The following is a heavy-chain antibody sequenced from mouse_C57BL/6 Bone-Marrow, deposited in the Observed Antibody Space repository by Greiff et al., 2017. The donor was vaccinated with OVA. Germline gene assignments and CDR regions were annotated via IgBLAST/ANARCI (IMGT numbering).Heavy chain of an antibody. CDR3: ARGGYYAYFDV. V-gene: IGHV1-69*01. Sequence: VQLQQPGAELVMPGASVKLSCKASGYTFTSYWMHWVKQRPGQGLEWIGEIDPSDSYTNYNQKFKGKSTLTVDQSSSTAYRQIIILTSEDSAVYYCARGGYYAYFDVWGTGTTVTVSS. J-gene: IGHJ1*03. D-gene: IGHD2-3*01. CDR1: GYTFTSYW. CDR2: IDPSDSYT.